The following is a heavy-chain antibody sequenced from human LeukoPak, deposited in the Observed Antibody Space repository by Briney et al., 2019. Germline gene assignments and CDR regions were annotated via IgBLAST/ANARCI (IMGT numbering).Heavy chain of an antibody. J-gene: IGHJ4*02. D-gene: IGHD3-16*01. CDR2: ISATSSHI. CDR3: ARGAGVGSYVPFDL. Sequence: PGGSLRLSCAGSGFTFSRFSMYWVRQTPGKGLECVSSISATSSHIYDADSVTGRVTTSRDNARNSLSLLMNSLRVEDTGVYYCARGAGVGSYVPFDLWGQGTRVTVSS. CDR1: GFTFSRFS. V-gene: IGHV3-21*01.